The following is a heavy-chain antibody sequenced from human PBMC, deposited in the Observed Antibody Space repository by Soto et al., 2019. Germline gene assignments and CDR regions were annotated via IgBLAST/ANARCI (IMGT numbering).Heavy chain of an antibody. D-gene: IGHD3-10*01. CDR3: AKDSYGPNYVDY. CDR1: GFTFTSYA. V-gene: IGHV3-30*04. CDR2: ISYDGNNQ. Sequence: QVQLVESGGGVVQPGRSLRLSCAASGFTFTSYAIHWVRQAPGKGLEWVAVISYDGNNQYYADSVKGRFTISRDTSKNTLYLQMNSLRHDDTAVYYCAKDSYGPNYVDYWGQGTLVTVSS. J-gene: IGHJ4*02.